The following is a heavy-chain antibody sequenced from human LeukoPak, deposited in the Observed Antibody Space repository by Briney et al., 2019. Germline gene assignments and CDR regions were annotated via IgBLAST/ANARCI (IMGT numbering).Heavy chain of an antibody. D-gene: IGHD1-26*01. V-gene: IGHV3-48*03. CDR1: GFTFSRYE. CDR3: VRETGGTYREFDY. J-gene: IGHJ4*02. Sequence: GGSLRLSCAASGFTFSRYEMIWVRQAPGKGLEWLSYISTGGSTTYYADSVKGRFTTSRDNAKSSLYLQMNSLRAEDTAVYYCVRETGGTYREFDYWGQGTLVTVSS. CDR2: ISTGGSTT.